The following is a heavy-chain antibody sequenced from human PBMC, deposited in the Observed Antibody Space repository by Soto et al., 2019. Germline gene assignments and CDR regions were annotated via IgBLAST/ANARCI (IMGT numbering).Heavy chain of an antibody. D-gene: IGHD2-15*01. CDR3: RHLTAAPEVTPAPPRIDA. CDR1: GFSVSSASY. J-gene: IGHJ5*01. Sequence: PAGTLSLTCAVSGFSVSSASYWGWMRQSPGKGMEWIGTLSHSGRTFYNPSLKSRVTISADKTKTQVSLSLTSVTAADTAVNYCRHLTAAPEVTPAPPRIDAWGQGTLVTVSS. CDR2: LSHSGRT. V-gene: IGHV4-38-2*01.